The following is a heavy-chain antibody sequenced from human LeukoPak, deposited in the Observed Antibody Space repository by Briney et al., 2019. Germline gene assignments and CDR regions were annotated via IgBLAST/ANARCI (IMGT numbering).Heavy chain of an antibody. V-gene: IGHV3-7*03. Sequence: GGSLRLSCAASGFTFSSYCMSWVRQAPGKGLEWVANMKPDGSKNYYVDSVKGRFTISRDNSKNSVYLQMNSLRAEDTAVYYCARGGFTIDHWGRGTLLTVPS. CDR3: ARGGFTIDH. CDR2: MKPDGSKN. D-gene: IGHD3-10*01. J-gene: IGHJ4*02. CDR1: GFTFSSYC.